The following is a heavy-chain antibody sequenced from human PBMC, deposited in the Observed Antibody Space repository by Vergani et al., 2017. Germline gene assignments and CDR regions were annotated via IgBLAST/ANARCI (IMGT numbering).Heavy chain of an antibody. CDR1: GFTFTDAW. Sequence: EVQLVESGGGLVQPGGSLRLSCVASGFTFTDAWMSWVRQAPGKGLEWVSGISGSGVSAYYTDSVKGRFTISRDNSKNMLFLQMNNLRTEDTAIYYCAKQYFVSGNYLFDYWGQGTLVTVSS. CDR2: ISGSGVSA. CDR3: AKQYFVSGNYLFDY. J-gene: IGHJ4*02. V-gene: IGHV3-23*04. D-gene: IGHD3-10*01.